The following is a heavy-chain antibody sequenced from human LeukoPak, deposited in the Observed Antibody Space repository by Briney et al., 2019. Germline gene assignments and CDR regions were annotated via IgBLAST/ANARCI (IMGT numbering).Heavy chain of an antibody. Sequence: SVKVSCKASGGTFSSYAISWVRQAPGQGLEWMGGIIPIFDIANYAQKFQGRVTITADESTRTAYMELSSLRSEDTAVYYCARCPSGYNWNDGRIYWGQGTLVTVSS. V-gene: IGHV1-69*13. D-gene: IGHD1-20*01. CDR3: ARCPSGYNWNDGRIY. CDR1: GGTFSSYA. J-gene: IGHJ4*02. CDR2: IIPIFDIA.